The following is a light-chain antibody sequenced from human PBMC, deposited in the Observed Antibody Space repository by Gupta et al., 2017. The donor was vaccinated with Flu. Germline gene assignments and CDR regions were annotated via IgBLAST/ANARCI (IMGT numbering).Light chain of an antibody. Sequence: EIVLTQSPGTLSLSPGERATLSCRASQSVSNYLAWYQQKPGQAPRLLIYDSSSRATGIPDSFRGSGSGTDFTLTISRREPEDFAVYYCQQYGNSPPFTFGHGTKVDIK. CDR3: QQYGNSPPFT. V-gene: IGKV3-20*01. CDR2: DSS. J-gene: IGKJ3*01. CDR1: QSVSNY.